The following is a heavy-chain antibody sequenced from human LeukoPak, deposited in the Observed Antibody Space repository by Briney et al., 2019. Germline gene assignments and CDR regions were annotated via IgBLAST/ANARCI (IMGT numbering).Heavy chain of an antibody. CDR1: GGSISSSSYY. J-gene: IGHJ4*02. Sequence: SETLSLTCTVSGGSISSSSYYWGWIRQPPGKGLEWIGSIYYSGSTYYNPSLKSRVTISVDTSKNQFSLKLTSVTAADTAVYYCARQTGSRLFILPGGQGTLVTVSS. V-gene: IGHV4-39*01. CDR3: ARQTGSRLFILP. CDR2: IYYSGST. D-gene: IGHD3/OR15-3a*01.